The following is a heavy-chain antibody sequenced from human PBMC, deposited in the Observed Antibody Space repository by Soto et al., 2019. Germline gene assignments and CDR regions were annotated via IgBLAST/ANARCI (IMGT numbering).Heavy chain of an antibody. D-gene: IGHD4-17*01. CDR2: IYYSGST. CDR3: ARNYGDYSWVFDY. V-gene: IGHV4-31*03. Sequence: TLSLTCTVSGGSISSGGYYWSWIRQHPGKGLEWIGYIYYSGSTYYNPSLKSRVTISVDTSKNQFSLKLSSVTAADTAVYYCARNYGDYSWVFDYWGQGTLVTVSS. J-gene: IGHJ4*02. CDR1: GGSISSGGYY.